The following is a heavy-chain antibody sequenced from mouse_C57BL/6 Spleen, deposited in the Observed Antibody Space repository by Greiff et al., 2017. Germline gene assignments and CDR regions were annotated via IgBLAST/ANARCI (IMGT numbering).Heavy chain of an antibody. CDR2: ISSGSSTI. V-gene: IGHV5-17*01. CDR3: ARRKDDYGHWFAY. CDR1: GFTFSDYG. J-gene: IGHJ3*01. Sequence: EVMLVESGGGLVKPGGSLKLSCAASGFTFSDYGMHWVRQAPEKGLEWVAYISSGSSTIYYADTVKGRFPISRDNAKNTLFLQMTSLRSEDTAMYYCARRKDDYGHWFAYWGQGTLVTVSA. D-gene: IGHD2-4*01.